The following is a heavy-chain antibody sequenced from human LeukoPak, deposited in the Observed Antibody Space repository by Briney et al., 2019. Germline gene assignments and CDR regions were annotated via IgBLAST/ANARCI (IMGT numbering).Heavy chain of an antibody. V-gene: IGHV1-46*01. CDR2: INPNSGST. CDR1: GYTFTGYY. D-gene: IGHD3-9*01. Sequence: ASVKVSCKASGYTFTGYYMHWVRQAPGQGLEWMGWINPNSGSTSYAQKFQGRVTMTRDMSTSTVYMELSSLRSEDTAVYYCARPYDILTGYYRPFDYWGQGTLVTVSS. J-gene: IGHJ4*02. CDR3: ARPYDILTGYYRPFDY.